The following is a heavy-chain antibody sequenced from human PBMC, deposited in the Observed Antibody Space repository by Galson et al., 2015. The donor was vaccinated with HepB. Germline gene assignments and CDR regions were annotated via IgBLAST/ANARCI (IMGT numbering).Heavy chain of an antibody. D-gene: IGHD3-10*01. CDR1: GFTFSSYS. CDR3: ARKDRAGWFAFDI. CDR2: ISSSSSTI. V-gene: IGHV3-48*04. Sequence: SLRLSCAASGFTFSSYSMNWVRQAPGKGLEWVSYISSSSSTIYYADSVKGRFTISRDNAKNSLYLQMNSLRAEDTAVYYCARKDRAGWFAFDIWGQGTMVTVSS. J-gene: IGHJ3*02.